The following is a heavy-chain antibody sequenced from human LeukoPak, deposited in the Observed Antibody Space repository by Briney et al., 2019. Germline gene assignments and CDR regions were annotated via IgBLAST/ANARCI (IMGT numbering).Heavy chain of an antibody. CDR2: VYYSGSA. Sequence: SETLSLTCTVSAGSISSTSYYWAWIRQPAGRGLEWIGIVYYSGSAYYSPSLKSRLIISVDTSRNQFSLKLSSVTAADTAADFCARALGYYTVSGTYNFYYMDVWGKGTTVTVSS. J-gene: IGHJ6*03. CDR3: ARALGYYTVSGTYNFYYMDV. V-gene: IGHV4-39*07. CDR1: AGSISSTSYY. D-gene: IGHD3-10*01.